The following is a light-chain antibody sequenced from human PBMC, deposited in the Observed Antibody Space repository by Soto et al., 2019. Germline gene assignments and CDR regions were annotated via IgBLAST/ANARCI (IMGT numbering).Light chain of an antibody. V-gene: IGKV1-27*01. J-gene: IGKJ2*01. CDR1: QGISNY. Sequence: QMTQSPSSVSTSFGDIVTITCRASQGISNYSAWYQQKPGKVPKVLIYGASTLQAGVPSRLSGSGSGTDFTLTISTLQPEDFATYYCQQANNYPYTFGQGTKVDI. CDR3: QQANNYPYT. CDR2: GAS.